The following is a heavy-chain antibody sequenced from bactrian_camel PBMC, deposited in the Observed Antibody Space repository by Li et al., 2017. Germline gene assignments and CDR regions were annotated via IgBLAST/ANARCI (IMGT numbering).Heavy chain of an antibody. CDR1: GYPYSVSSVKC. D-gene: IGHD2*01. V-gene: IGHV3S53*01. CDR2: ITFDGIT. CDR3: HMGGSYDGSCEDVQETY. Sequence: VQLVESGGGSAQAGGSLRLSCAASGYPYSVSSVKCMGWFRQVPGKERELVSSITFDGITYYDDAVQGRFTISQDTAKNTVYLQMNNLKPEDTALYYCHMGGSYDGSCEDVQETYWGQGTQVTVS. J-gene: IGHJ4*01.